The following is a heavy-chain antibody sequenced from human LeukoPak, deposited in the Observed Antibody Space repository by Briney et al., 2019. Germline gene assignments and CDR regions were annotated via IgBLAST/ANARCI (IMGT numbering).Heavy chain of an antibody. J-gene: IGHJ6*02. CDR3: ARDPESAAGPDYYYFYGMDA. CDR2: ISSRGRTT. CDR1: GFTFSDYD. D-gene: IGHD6-13*01. Sequence: PGGFLRLSCAASGFTFSDYDMSWIRQAPGKGLEWISYISSRGRTTYYADSVKGRFTISRDNAMKSLYLQMNSLRAEDTAVYYCARDPESAAGPDYYYFYGMDAWGQGTTVTVSS. V-gene: IGHV3-11*01.